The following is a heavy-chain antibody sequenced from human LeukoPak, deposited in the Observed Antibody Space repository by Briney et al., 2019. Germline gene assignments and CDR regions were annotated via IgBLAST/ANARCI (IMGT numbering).Heavy chain of an antibody. V-gene: IGHV3-23*01. D-gene: IGHD3-10*01. CDR2: ISGSGGST. Sequence: TGGSLRLTCAASGFTFSSYAMSWVRQAPGKGLEWVSAISGSGGSTYYADSVKGRFTISRDNSKNTLYLQMNSLRAEDTAVYYCAYGSGQSDAFDIWGQGTMVTVSS. J-gene: IGHJ3*02. CDR1: GFTFSSYA. CDR3: AYGSGQSDAFDI.